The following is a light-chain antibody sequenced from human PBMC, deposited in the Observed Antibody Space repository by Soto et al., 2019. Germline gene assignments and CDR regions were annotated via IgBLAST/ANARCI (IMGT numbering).Light chain of an antibody. J-gene: IGLJ2*01. CDR2: SNN. Sequence: QAVVTQPPSVSGTPGQRVTISCSGGSTNIGNNYVYWYQHLPGAPPKLLIFSNNQRPPGVPDRFSGFKSGTAASLAIRGLRPEDEGDYYCAAWDDSPTTYVLIGGGTKLTVL. CDR3: AAWDDSPTTYVL. CDR1: STNIGNNY. V-gene: IGLV1-47*02.